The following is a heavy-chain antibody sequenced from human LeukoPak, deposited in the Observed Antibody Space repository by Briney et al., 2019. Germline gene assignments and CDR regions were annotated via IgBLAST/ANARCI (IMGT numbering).Heavy chain of an antibody. Sequence: GGSLSLSCAPSGFTFSSYSMHWVRQAPGEALEWLSSISCCSSYIYYADSVKGRFTISRDNAKNSLYLQMNSLRAEDTAGYYCAKCKDYYGLGANDYWGQGTLVTVSS. J-gene: IGHJ4*02. CDR2: ISCCSSYI. CDR3: AKCKDYYGLGANDY. V-gene: IGHV3-21*04. CDR1: GFTFSSYS. D-gene: IGHD3-10*01.